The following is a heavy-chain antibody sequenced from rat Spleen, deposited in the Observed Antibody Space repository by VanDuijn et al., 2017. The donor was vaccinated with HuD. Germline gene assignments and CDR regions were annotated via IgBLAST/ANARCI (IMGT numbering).Heavy chain of an antibody. V-gene: IGHV5-29*01. CDR3: ARHDYDGPEGFAY. CDR1: GFTFSNYC. Sequence: EVQLVESGGGLVQPGRSLKLPCSASGFTFSNYCLAWVRPGPTKGLGWVATISYDGSSTYYRDSVKGRFTISRDNAKSTLYLQMDSLRSEDTATYYCARHDYDGPEGFAYWGQGTLVTVSS. J-gene: IGHJ3*01. CDR2: ISYDGSST. D-gene: IGHD1-12*02.